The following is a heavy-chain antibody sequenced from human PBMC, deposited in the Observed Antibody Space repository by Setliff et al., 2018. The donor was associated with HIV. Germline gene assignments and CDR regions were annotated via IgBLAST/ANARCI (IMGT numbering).Heavy chain of an antibody. CDR2: VEPQHGET. Sequence: ASVMVSCKASGYTFTDYYMHWVQQAPGKGLEWMGRVEPQHGETIFAGKFQGRVTITADTSTDTAYMELSSLRSEDTAVYFCARGTTATDYYYYMDVWGKCTSVTVSS. CDR3: ARGTTATDYYYYMDV. D-gene: IGHD4-17*01. CDR1: GYTFTDYY. V-gene: IGHV1-69-2*01. J-gene: IGHJ6*03.